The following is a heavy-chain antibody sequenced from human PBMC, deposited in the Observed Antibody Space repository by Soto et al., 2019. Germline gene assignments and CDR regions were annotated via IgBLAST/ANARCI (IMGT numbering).Heavy chain of an antibody. Sequence: QIQLVQSGPDVKKPGASVKVSCKASGYTFSPYGLSWVRQAPGQGLEWMGWISGYNGRTNYAQKFRGRVTLTTDTSASTECMQLRSLTPDDTAMYYCARDNRKELWVEGLNAMDVWGQGTTVTVSS. CDR1: GYTFSPYG. CDR3: ARDNRKELWVEGLNAMDV. J-gene: IGHJ6*02. V-gene: IGHV1-18*01. D-gene: IGHD3-10*01. CDR2: ISGYNGRT.